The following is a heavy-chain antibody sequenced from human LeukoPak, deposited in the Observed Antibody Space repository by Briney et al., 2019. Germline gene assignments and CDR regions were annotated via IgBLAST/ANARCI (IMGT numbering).Heavy chain of an antibody. D-gene: IGHD4-17*01. CDR3: ATVRGNYGDSVWWYLDY. V-gene: IGHV3-33*07. CDR2: IWYDGSNK. CDR1: GFTFRSYG. Sequence: GGSLRLSCAASGFTFRSYGMYWVRQAPGKGLEWAALIWYDGSNKYYADSMKGRFTISRDNSKNTLYLQINSLSPEDTAVYYCATVRGNYGDSVWWYLDYWGRGTLVTVSS. J-gene: IGHJ2*01.